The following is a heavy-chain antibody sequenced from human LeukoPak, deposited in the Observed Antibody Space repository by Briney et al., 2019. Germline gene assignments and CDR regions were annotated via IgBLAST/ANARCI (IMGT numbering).Heavy chain of an antibody. V-gene: IGHV3-23*01. Sequence: PGGSLRLSCAASGFIFSHYTMTWVRQAPGKGLEWVSSIDGSGDATKYADSVMGRFTVSRDNTENTLYLQMNSLRAEDTAVYFCTTGAPGTSFDYWGQGTLVTVSS. D-gene: IGHD1-14*01. J-gene: IGHJ4*02. CDR3: TTGAPGTSFDY. CDR1: GFIFSHYT. CDR2: IDGSGDAT.